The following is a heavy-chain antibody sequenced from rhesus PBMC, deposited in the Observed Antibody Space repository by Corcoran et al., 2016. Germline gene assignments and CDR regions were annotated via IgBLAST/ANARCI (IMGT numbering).Heavy chain of an antibody. CDR2: IDGSFGTT. D-gene: IGHD6-31*01. Sequence: QVQLQESGPGLAQPSATLSLICLVSGYSIRANWWSWIRQPPGEGLEWIGEIDGSFGTTNYSPSLKSRVTISKDASRNQLSLKVTSVTAADTAVYYCARDPATGYFDFWGQGVLVPVSS. V-gene: IGHV4-80*01. J-gene: IGHJ4*01. CDR3: ARDPATGYFDF. CDR1: GYSIRANW.